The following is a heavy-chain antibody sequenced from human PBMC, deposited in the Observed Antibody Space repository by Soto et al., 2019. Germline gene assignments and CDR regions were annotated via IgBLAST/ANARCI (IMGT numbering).Heavy chain of an antibody. CDR3: ARAGYCSGGSCRRTWFDP. CDR2: IYYSGST. CDR1: GGSISSYY. Sequence: SETLSLTCTVSGGSISSYYWSWIRQPPGKGLEWIGYIYYSGSTNYNPSLKSRVTISVDTSRNQFSLKLSSVTAADTAVYYCARAGYCSGGSCRRTWFDPWGQGTLVTVS. V-gene: IGHV4-59*01. D-gene: IGHD2-15*01. J-gene: IGHJ5*02.